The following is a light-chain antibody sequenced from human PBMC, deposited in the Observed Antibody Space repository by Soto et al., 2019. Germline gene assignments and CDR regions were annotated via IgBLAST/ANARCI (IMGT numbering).Light chain of an antibody. CDR3: MQALQTPIT. Sequence: DIVMTQSPLSLPVTPGEPASISCRSSQSLLHSNGYNYLDWYLQKPGQSPQFLIYLGSNRASGVPDRFSGSGSGPDFTLKISRVEAEDVGVYYCMQALQTPITFGQGTRLEIK. J-gene: IGKJ5*01. CDR2: LGS. CDR1: QSLLHSNGYNY. V-gene: IGKV2-28*01.